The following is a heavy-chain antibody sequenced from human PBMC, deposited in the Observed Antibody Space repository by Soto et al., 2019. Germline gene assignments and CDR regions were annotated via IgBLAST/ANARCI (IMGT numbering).Heavy chain of an antibody. V-gene: IGHV4-59*11. CDR2: IYYSGST. CDR3: ERAQAVATGPNFDY. D-gene: IGHD5-12*01. CDR1: GLSISSHY. J-gene: IGHJ4*02. Sequence: SETRSLTSTVSGLSISSHYWSWIRQPPGKGLEWIGYIYYSGSTNYNPSLKSRVTISVDMSKNQFSLKLSSVTAADTAVYYCERAQAVATGPNFDYWGQGTLVTVSS.